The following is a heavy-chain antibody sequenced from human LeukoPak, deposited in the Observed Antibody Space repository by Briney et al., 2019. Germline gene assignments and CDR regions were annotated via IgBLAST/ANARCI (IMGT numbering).Heavy chain of an antibody. CDR2: ISVASNT. D-gene: IGHD3-3*01. CDR1: GLAFSSYA. J-gene: IGHJ4*02. CDR3: ADYGVSGVRNNFY. V-gene: IGHV3-23*01. Sequence: GGSLRLSCAASGLAFSSYAMSWVRQAPGKGLEWVATISVASNTFYSDSVKGRFTISRDNSMNTVYLQMTSLRADDTAVYYCADYGVSGVRNNFYWGQGTLVTVSS.